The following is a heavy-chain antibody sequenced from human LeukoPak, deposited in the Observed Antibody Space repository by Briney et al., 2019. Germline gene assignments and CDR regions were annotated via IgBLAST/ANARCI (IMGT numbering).Heavy chain of an antibody. CDR2: LYYNGNT. J-gene: IGHJ6*03. CDR1: GGSFSNNYN. D-gene: IGHD4-17*01. Sequence: SETLSLTCTVSGGSFSNNYNWDWIRQPPGKGLEWIGSLYYNGNTYYNPSLKSRLTISVDTSKSHFSLQLRSVTAEDTAVYFCTRSSDFGGYYFYYYMDVWGKGTTVSVS. CDR3: TRSSDFGGYYFYYYMDV. V-gene: IGHV4-39*02.